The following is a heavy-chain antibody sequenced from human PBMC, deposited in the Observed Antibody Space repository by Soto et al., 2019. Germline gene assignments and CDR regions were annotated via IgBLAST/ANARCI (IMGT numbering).Heavy chain of an antibody. CDR1: GVSMRTGGYY. D-gene: IGHD3-10*01. V-gene: IGHV4-31*11. Sequence: QVQLQESGPGLVKPSQTLSLTCAVSGVSMRTGGYYWTWIRQDPGQGLEWIGYVYLSVTTYYNPSRKNRVPMSVDLSKNQFSRKRTSGTAADTAVNYCGTSRGFYFYYFDSWGKGTLVTVSS. J-gene: IGHJ4*02. CDR3: GTSRGFYFYYFDS. CDR2: VYLSVTT.